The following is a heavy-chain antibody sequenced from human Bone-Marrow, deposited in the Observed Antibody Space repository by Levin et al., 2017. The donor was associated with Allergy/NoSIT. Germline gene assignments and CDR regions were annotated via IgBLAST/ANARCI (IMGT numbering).Heavy chain of an antibody. Sequence: PSETLSLTCTVSGGSISSSSYYWGWIRQPPGKGLEWIGSIYYSGSTYYNPSLKSRVTISVDTSKNQFSLKLSSVTAADTAVYYCAGQNGAGITAKDYWGQGTLVTVSS. CDR3: AGQNGAGITAKDY. V-gene: IGHV4-39*01. CDR1: GGSISSSSYY. D-gene: IGHD6-19*01. J-gene: IGHJ4*02. CDR2: IYYSGST.